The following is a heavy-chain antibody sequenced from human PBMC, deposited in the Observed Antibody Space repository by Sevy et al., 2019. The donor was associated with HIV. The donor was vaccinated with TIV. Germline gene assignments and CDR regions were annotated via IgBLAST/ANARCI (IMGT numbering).Heavy chain of an antibody. CDR1: GGSISSGDYY. CDR3: ARGGTTPWYFDL. V-gene: IGHV4-30-4*01. J-gene: IGHJ2*01. CDR2: IYYSGST. D-gene: IGHD1-1*01. Sequence: SETLSLTCTVSGGSISSGDYYWSWISQPPGKGLEWIGYIYYSGSTYYNPSLKSRVTISVDTSKNQFSLKLSSVTAADTAVYYCARGGTTPWYFDLWGRGTLVTVSS.